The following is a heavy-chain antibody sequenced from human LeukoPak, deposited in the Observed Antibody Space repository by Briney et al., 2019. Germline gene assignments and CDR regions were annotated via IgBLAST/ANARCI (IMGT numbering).Heavy chain of an antibody. Sequence: GGSLRLSCAASGFTFSSYSMNWVRQAPGKGLEWVSSITSSSTYMYYADSVKGRFTISRDNVKKSLYLQMNSLRAEDTAVYYCARAAPAAGTVIDYWGQGTLVTVSS. CDR1: GFTFSSYS. CDR2: ITSSSTYM. D-gene: IGHD6-13*01. V-gene: IGHV3-21*01. CDR3: ARAAPAAGTVIDY. J-gene: IGHJ4*02.